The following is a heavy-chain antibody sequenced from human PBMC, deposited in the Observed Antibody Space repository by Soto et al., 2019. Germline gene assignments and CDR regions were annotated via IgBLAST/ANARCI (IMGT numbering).Heavy chain of an antibody. CDR3: ARDPGFGVVMHAFDI. V-gene: IGHV4-59*01. CDR1: GGSISSYY. CDR2: IYYSGST. D-gene: IGHD3-3*01. Sequence: SEPLSLTCTVSGGSISSYYWSWIRQPPGKGLEWIGYIYYSGSTNYNPSLKSRVTISVDTSKNQFSLKLSSVTAADTAVYYCARDPGFGVVMHAFDIWGQGTMVTVSS. J-gene: IGHJ3*02.